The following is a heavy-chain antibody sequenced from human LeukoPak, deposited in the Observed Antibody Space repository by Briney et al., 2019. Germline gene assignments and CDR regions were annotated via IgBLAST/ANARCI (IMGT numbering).Heavy chain of an antibody. D-gene: IGHD6-13*01. CDR1: GFTFSNYA. J-gene: IGHJ4*02. CDR2: IPYDRSDT. Sequence: GGSLRLSCAASGFTFSNYAMHWARQAPGKGLEWVAFIPYDRSDTYYADSVKGRFTISRDNSKNTLYLQMNSLRPEDSAIYYCAKDRSWSWDYWGQGTLVTVSS. V-gene: IGHV3-30*02. CDR3: AKDRSWSWDY.